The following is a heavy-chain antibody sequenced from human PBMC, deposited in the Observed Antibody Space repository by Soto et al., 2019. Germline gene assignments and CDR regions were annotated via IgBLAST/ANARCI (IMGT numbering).Heavy chain of an antibody. V-gene: IGHV4-30-4*01. J-gene: IGHJ4*02. Sequence: PSETLCLTCSVSGDSISGGDYYWSWIRQPPGEALEWIGHIHYSGSTYYNASLKSRLTISLDTSKNEFSLNLNSVTAADTAVYYCARDQRALRYFDYWGQGTLVTVSS. CDR1: GDSISGGDYY. CDR2: IHYSGST. CDR3: ARDQRALRYFDY.